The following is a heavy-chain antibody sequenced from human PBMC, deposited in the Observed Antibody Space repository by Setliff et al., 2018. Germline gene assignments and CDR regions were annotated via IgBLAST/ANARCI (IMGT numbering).Heavy chain of an antibody. CDR3: AREGTHDTKLAFDI. J-gene: IGHJ3*02. Sequence: SETLSLTCTVSGESIRSNNWWNWVRQPPGKGLEWIGDIYQSGTTNYNPSLKSRVTISVDTSKNQFSLNLSPVTAADTAVYYCAREGTHDTKLAFDIWGQGTMVTVSS. D-gene: IGHD3-22*01. CDR2: IYQSGTT. CDR1: GESIRSNNW. V-gene: IGHV4-4*02.